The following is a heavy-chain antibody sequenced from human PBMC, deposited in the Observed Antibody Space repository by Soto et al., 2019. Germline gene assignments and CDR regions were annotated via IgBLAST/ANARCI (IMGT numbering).Heavy chain of an antibody. V-gene: IGHV2-5*01. Sequence: QITLKESGPTLVEPTQTLTLTCTYSGFSLRTTGVGVGWIRQPPGKALEWLGIIYWNDDKRYSPSLNNRFTLTSDISKSQVVLTMTNMYPVDTATYYCAHTWGLPCDYWGQGTLVIVSS. J-gene: IGHJ4*02. CDR2: IYWNDDK. D-gene: IGHD3-16*01. CDR1: GFSLRTTGVG. CDR3: AHTWGLPCDY.